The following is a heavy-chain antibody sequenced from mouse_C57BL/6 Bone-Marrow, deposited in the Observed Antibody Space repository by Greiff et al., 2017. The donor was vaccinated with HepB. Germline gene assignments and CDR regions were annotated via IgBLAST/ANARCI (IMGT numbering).Heavy chain of an antibody. J-gene: IGHJ3*01. CDR2: INPYNGGT. CDR3: ARKDYCGSSPWFDY. V-gene: IGHV1-19*01. CDR1: GYTFTDYY. D-gene: IGHD1-1*01. Sequence: EVQLQQSGPVLVKPGASVKMSCKASGYTFTDYYMNWVKQSHGKSLEWIGVINPYNGGTSYNQKFKGKATLTVDKSSSTAYMELNSLTSEDSAVYYCARKDYCGSSPWFDYWGQGTLVTVSA.